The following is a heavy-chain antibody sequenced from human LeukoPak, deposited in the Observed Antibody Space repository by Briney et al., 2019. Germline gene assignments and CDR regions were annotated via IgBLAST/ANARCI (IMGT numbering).Heavy chain of an antibody. CDR1: GFTFNNYA. D-gene: IGHD3-10*01. CDR3: ATWDLGALVY. CDR2: ISGGGANT. V-gene: IGHV3-23*01. J-gene: IGHJ4*02. Sequence: PGGSLRLSCTASGFTFNNYAMNWVRQAPGKGLEWVSSISGGGANTYYADSVKGRFTVSRDNSKNTLYLQMNSLRAEDTAVYYCATWDLGALVYWGQGTLVTVSS.